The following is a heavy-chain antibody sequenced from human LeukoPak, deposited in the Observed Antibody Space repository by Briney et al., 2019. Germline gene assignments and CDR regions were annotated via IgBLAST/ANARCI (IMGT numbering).Heavy chain of an antibody. CDR1: GGSVSSGIYC. D-gene: IGHD5-24*01. Sequence: SETLSLTCSVSGGSVSSGIYCWTWIRQPPGKGLEWLGAIYYTGSTYYNPSLKSRVTISVDTSKNQCSLRLSSVTAADAAVYYCARRDGGSWSAFDIWGQGTMVTVSS. CDR3: ARRDGGSWSAFDI. CDR2: IYYTGST. J-gene: IGHJ3*02. V-gene: IGHV4-39*01.